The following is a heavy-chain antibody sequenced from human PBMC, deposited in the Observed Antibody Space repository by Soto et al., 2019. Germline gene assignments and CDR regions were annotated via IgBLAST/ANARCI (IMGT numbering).Heavy chain of an antibody. D-gene: IGHD3-22*01. CDR1: GYTLTELS. Sequence: ASVKVSCKVSGYTLTELSMHWVRQAPGKGLEWMGGFDPEDGETIYAQKFQGRVTMTEDTSTDTAYMELSSLRSEDTAVYYCATGPPPMIVVVSGHYFDYWGQGALVTVSS. CDR3: ATGPPPMIVVVSGHYFDY. V-gene: IGHV1-24*01. J-gene: IGHJ4*02. CDR2: FDPEDGET.